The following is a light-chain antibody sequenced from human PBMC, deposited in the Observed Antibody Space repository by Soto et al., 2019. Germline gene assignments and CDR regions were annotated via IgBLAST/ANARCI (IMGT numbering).Light chain of an antibody. CDR2: EVS. J-gene: IGLJ2*01. CDR3: SSYTSSSPPYVV. CDR1: SSDVGGYNY. V-gene: IGLV2-14*01. Sequence: QSALTQPASVSGSPVQSITISCTGTSSDVGGYNYVSWYQQHPGKAPKLMIYEVSNRPSGVSNRFSGSKSGNTASLTISGLQAEDEADYYCSSYTSSSPPYVVFGGGTKLTVL.